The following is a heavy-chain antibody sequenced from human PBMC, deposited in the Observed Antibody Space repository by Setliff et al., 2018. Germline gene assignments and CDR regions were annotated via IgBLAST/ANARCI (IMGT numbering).Heavy chain of an antibody. CDR1: GGTFSSYA. CDR3: ARVRLVATTNYYYCYYMDV. J-gene: IGHJ6*03. V-gene: IGHV1-69*06. CDR2: IIPIFGTA. Sequence: ASVKVSCKASGGTFSSYAISWVRQAPGQGLEWMGRIIPIFGTANYAQKFQGRVTITADKSTSTAYMELSSLRSEDTAVYYCARVRLVATTNYYYCYYMDVWGKGTTVTVSS. D-gene: IGHD5-12*01.